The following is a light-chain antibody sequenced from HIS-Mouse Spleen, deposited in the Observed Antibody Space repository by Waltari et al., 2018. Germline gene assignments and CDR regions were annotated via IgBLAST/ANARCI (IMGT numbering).Light chain of an antibody. CDR1: QSVSRY. CDR3: QQSSNWPLT. V-gene: IGKV3-11*01. Sequence: EIVFTQSPATLSLSPVERATLSCRASQSVSRYLAWYQQKPGQAPRLLIYDASNRATGIPARFSGSGSGTDFTLTISSLEPEDFAVYYCQQSSNWPLTFGGGTKVEIK. CDR2: DAS. J-gene: IGKJ4*01.